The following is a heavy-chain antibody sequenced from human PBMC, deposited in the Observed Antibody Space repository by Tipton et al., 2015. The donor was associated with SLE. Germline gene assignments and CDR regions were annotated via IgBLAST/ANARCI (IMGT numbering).Heavy chain of an antibody. CDR1: GGPISSYY. CDR3: ARGTTVILFDY. D-gene: IGHD4-17*01. V-gene: IGHV4-59*01. CDR2: IYYSGST. Sequence: TLSLTCTVSGGPISSYYWSWIRQPPGKGLEWIGYIYYSGSTNYNPSLKSRVTISVDTSKNQFSLKLSSVTAADTAVYYCARGTTVILFDYWGQGTLVTVSS. J-gene: IGHJ4*02.